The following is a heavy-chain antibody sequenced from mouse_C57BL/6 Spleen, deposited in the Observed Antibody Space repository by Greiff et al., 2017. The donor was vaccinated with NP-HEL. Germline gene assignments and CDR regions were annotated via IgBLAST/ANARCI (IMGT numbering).Heavy chain of an antibody. Sequence: EVKLMESGGGLVKPGGSLKLSCAASGFTFSDYGMHWVRQAPEKGLEWVAYISSGSSTIYYADTVKGRFTISRDNAKNTRFLQMTSLRSEDTAMFFCVRCGLSSYFDYWGQGTTLTVSS. CDR3: VRCGLSSYFDY. CDR1: GFTFSDYG. CDR2: ISSGSSTI. V-gene: IGHV5-17*01. J-gene: IGHJ2*01. D-gene: IGHD2-3*01.